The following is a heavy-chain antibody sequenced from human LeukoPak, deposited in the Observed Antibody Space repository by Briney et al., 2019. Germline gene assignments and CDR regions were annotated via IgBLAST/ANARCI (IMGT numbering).Heavy chain of an antibody. CDR3: ARYVVDSSGYYFSHFDY. J-gene: IGHJ4*02. Sequence: GASVKVSCKASGYTFTGYYMHWVRQAPGQGLEWTGWINPNSGGTNYAQKFQGRVTMTRDTSISTAYMELSRLRSDDTAVYYCARYVVDSSGYYFSHFDYWGQGTLVTVSS. CDR1: GYTFTGYY. CDR2: INPNSGGT. D-gene: IGHD3-22*01. V-gene: IGHV1-2*02.